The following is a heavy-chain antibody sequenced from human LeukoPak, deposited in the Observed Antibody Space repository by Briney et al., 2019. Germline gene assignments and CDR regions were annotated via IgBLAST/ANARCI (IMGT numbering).Heavy chain of an antibody. CDR1: GYSFTNYW. J-gene: IGHJ4*02. V-gene: IGHV5-51*01. CDR2: IYPGDSDT. Sequence: GESLKISCQASGYSFTNYWIGWVRQMPGKGLEWMGIIYPGDSDTRYSPSFQGQVTISADKSISTAYLQWGSLKASDTAMYYCARLDLAAAGIFDYWGQGTLVTVSS. CDR3: ARLDLAAAGIFDY. D-gene: IGHD6-13*01.